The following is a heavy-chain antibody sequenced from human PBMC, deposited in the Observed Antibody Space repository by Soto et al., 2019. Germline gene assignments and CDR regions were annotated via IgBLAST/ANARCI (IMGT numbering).Heavy chain of an antibody. CDR2: ISYDGNTK. Sequence: QVQLVESGGGVVQPGRSLRLSCAAPGFIFSGYAMHWVRQAPGKGLEWVAVISYDGNTKYYADSVKGRFTVSRDNSKNTLYVQMNNLSAEDTAMYYCAKETSAYEIDYWGQGTLVNVSS. CDR3: AKETSAYEIDY. V-gene: IGHV3-30-3*01. CDR1: GFIFSGYA. J-gene: IGHJ4*02. D-gene: IGHD5-12*01.